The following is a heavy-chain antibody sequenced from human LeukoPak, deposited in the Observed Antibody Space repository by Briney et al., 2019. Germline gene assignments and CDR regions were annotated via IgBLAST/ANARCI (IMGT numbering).Heavy chain of an antibody. CDR3: ARDLGRVAHYYFDY. J-gene: IGHJ4*02. CDR2: ISSSSSYI. Sequence: PGGSLRLSCAASGFTFSSYSMNWVRQAPGKGLEWVSSISSSSSYIYYADSVKGRFTISRDNAKNSLYLQMNSLKAEDTALYFCARDLGRVAHYYFDYWGQGTLVTVSS. D-gene: IGHD2-15*01. CDR1: GFTFSSYS. V-gene: IGHV3-21*01.